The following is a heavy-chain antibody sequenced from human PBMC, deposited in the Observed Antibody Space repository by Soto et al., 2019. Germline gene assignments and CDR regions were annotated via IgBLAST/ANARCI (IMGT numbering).Heavy chain of an antibody. CDR1: GGSFSGYY. CDR3: ARGHSLRFLGYYYGMDV. Sequence: TSETLSLTCAVYGGSFSGYYWSWIRQPPGKGLEWIGEINHSGSTNYNPSLKSRVTISVDTSKNQFSLKLSSVTAADTAVYYCARGHSLRFLGYYYGMDVWGQGTTVTVSS. CDR2: INHSGST. J-gene: IGHJ6*02. D-gene: IGHD3-3*01. V-gene: IGHV4-34*01.